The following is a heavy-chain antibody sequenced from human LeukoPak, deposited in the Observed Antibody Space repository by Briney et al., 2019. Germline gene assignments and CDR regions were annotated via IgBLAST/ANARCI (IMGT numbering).Heavy chain of an antibody. J-gene: IGHJ4*02. Sequence: GGSLRLSCAASGFTLSGYWMNWVRQAPGKGLEWVANINPGGSAKLYVDSVKGRFTISRDNAKNSLDLQMNSLKVEDTAVYYCAAWGKYNYWGQGTLVTVSS. CDR3: AAWGKYNY. CDR2: INPGGSAK. D-gene: IGHD7-27*01. CDR1: GFTLSGYW. V-gene: IGHV3-7*01.